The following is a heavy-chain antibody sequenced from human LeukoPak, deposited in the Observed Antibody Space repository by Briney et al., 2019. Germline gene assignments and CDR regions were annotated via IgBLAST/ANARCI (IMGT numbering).Heavy chain of an antibody. J-gene: IGHJ4*02. D-gene: IGHD3-16*01. V-gene: IGHV1-2*02. CDR2: INPKSGAA. CDR1: GYTFTGYY. Sequence: ASVKVSCKASGYTFTGYYMHWVRQAPGQGLEWLGWINPKSGAADYAQQFRGRVTMTRDTSINTDYMEMKRVTSDDTAVYYCARGGEAETSPLDFWGQGTLVIVS. CDR3: ARGGEAETSPLDF.